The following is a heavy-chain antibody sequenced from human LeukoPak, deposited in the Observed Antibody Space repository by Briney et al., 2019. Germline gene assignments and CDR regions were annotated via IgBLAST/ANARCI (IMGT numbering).Heavy chain of an antibody. CDR2: IWHDGSNK. J-gene: IGHJ4*02. V-gene: IGHV3-33*01. D-gene: IGHD6-25*01. CDR3: ASDSDDYGDY. CDR1: GFTFSRFN. Sequence: GGSLRLSCAASGFTFSRFNLHWVRQAPGKGLEWVAVIWHDGSNKYYTDSVKGRFIISRDNVKNSLYLQMNSLRAEDTAVYYCASDSDDYGDYWGQGTLVTVSS.